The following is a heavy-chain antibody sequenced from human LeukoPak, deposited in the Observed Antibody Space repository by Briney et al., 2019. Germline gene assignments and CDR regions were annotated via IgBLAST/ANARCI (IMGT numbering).Heavy chain of an antibody. CDR1: GGSISSGDYY. CDR2: IYYSGST. V-gene: IGHV4-30-4*08. Sequence: PSETLSLTCTVSGGSISSGDYYWSWIRQPPGKGLEWIGYIYYSGSTYYNPSLKSRVTISVDTSKNQFSLKLSSVTAADTAVYYCAGEKWLSHSKNSYYFDYWGQGTLVTVSS. CDR3: AGEKWLSHSKNSYYFDY. J-gene: IGHJ4*02. D-gene: IGHD3-22*01.